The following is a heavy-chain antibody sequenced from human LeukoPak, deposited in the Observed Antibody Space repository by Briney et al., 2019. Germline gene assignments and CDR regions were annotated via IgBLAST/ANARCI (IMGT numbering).Heavy chain of an antibody. V-gene: IGHV5-10-1*01. D-gene: IGHD3-22*01. J-gene: IGHJ4*02. CDR2: IDPSDSYS. CDR3: ARQLDYYDKRDY. Sequence: HGEPLRISCKGSGYSFTNYGISWVRQMPGKGLEWLGRIDPSDSYSNYGPSFQGHVTISADRSISTAYLQWRSLKASDTAMYYCARQLDYYDKRDYWGQGTLVTVAS. CDR1: GYSFTNYG.